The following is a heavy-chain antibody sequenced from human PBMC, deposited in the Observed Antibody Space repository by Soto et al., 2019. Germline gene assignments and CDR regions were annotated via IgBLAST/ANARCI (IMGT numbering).Heavy chain of an antibody. CDR2: IYHSGST. D-gene: IGHD3-16*02. CDR3: ARVLRDDYVWGSYRYTNVGAFDI. J-gene: IGHJ3*02. CDR1: GYSISSGYY. Sequence: SETLSLTFAVSGYSISSGYYWGWIRQPPGKGLEWIGSIYHSGSTYYNPSLKSRVTISVDTSKNQFSLKLSSVTAADTAVYYCARVLRDDYVWGSYRYTNVGAFDIWGQGTMVTVSS. V-gene: IGHV4-38-2*01.